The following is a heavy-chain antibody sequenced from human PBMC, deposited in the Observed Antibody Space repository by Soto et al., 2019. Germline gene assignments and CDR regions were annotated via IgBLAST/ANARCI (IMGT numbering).Heavy chain of an antibody. D-gene: IGHD2-21*02. J-gene: IGHJ6*02. CDR2: IHYSGSI. Sequence: QVQLQESGPGLVRPSQTLSLTCTVSGGSISSDHYHWTWIRQPPGKGLEWIGYIHYSGSIYYNPSRQIRVTMSVDTSKNLFSLKLSSVTAADTAVYFCAREDDGGDRDYYGLDVWGQGTTVTVSS. V-gene: IGHV4-30-4*01. CDR3: AREDDGGDRDYYGLDV. CDR1: GGSISSDHYH.